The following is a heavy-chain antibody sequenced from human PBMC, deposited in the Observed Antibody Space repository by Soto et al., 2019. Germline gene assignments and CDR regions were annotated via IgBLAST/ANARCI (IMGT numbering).Heavy chain of an antibody. CDR1: GFTFDDYG. V-gene: IGHV3-20*03. D-gene: IGHD3-10*01. J-gene: IGHJ4*02. CDR2: INWNGGST. CDR3: ASSGLIMVAPGYFDY. Sequence: PGGSLRLSYAASGFTFDDYGMSWVLQAPGKGLEWVSGINWNGGSTGYADSVKGRFTISRDNAKNSLYLQMNSLRAEDTALYYCASSGLIMVAPGYFDYWGQGTLVTVSS.